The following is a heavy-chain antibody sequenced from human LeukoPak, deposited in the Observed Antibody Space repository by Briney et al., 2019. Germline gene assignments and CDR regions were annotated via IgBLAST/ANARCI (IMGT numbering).Heavy chain of an antibody. D-gene: IGHD4-17*01. Sequence: SGGSLRLSCAASGFTFSGSAVHWVRQASGKGLEWVGRIRGKTYNYATVYAASVTGRFTISRDDSKNTAYLQMNSLKTEDTAVYYCTRHVPYGDFAFDYWGQGTLVTVSS. CDR2: IRGKTYNYAT. J-gene: IGHJ4*02. CDR1: GFTFSGSA. V-gene: IGHV3-73*01. CDR3: TRHVPYGDFAFDY.